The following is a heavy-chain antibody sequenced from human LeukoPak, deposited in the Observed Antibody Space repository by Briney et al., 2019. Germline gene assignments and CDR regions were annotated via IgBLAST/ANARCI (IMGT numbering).Heavy chain of an antibody. V-gene: IGHV4-38-2*02. D-gene: IGHD3-22*01. CDR3: ARDQGVYYYDSSGSPYYMDV. J-gene: IGHJ6*03. CDR1: GYSISSGYY. CDR2: IYHSGST. Sequence: SETLSLTCTVSGYSISSGYYWGWIRQPPGKGLEWIGSIYHSGSTYYNPSLKSRVTISVDMSKNQFSLKLSSVTAADTAVYYCARDQGVYYYDSSGSPYYMDVWGKGTTVTVSS.